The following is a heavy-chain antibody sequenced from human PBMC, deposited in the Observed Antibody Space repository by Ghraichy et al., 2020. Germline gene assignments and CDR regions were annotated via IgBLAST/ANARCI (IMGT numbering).Heavy chain of an antibody. CDR1: GGSIRSSY. CDR3: ARQASGSYDRYFGY. Sequence: SKTLSLTCSVSGGSIRSSYWRWISPPPWLELEWIGYIYYSGSTNYNPSLKSRVTISVDTSTNQFSLRLSSVTAADTAVYYCARQASGSYDRYFGYWGQGTLVTVSS. D-gene: IGHD1-26*01. J-gene: IGHJ4*02. V-gene: IGHV4-59*08. CDR2: IYYSGST.